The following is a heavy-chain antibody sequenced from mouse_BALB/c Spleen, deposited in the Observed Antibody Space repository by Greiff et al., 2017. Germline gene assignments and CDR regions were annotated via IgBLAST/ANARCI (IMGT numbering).Heavy chain of an antibody. CDR1: GFTFNTYA. CDR3: VRRGQAMDY. D-gene: IGHD3-3*01. Sequence: EVQLVESGGGLVQPKGSLKLSCAASGFTFNTYAMNWVRQAPGKGLEWVARIRSKSNNYATYYADSVKDRFTISRDDSQSMLYLQMNNLKTEDTAMYYCVRRGQAMDYWGQGTSVTVSS. J-gene: IGHJ4*01. CDR2: IRSKSNNYAT. V-gene: IGHV10-1*02.